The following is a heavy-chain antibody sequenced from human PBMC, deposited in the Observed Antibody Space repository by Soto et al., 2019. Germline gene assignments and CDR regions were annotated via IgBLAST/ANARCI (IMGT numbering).Heavy chain of an antibody. J-gene: IGHJ5*02. CDR2: MNPNGGNT. V-gene: IGHV1-8*01. Sequence: QVQLVQSGAEVKRPGASVKVSCKASGYTFTSYDINWERQAAGQGLEWMGWMNPNGGNTAYAQKFQGRVTMTRNTSMSTAYMELSSLRSEDTAVYYCARASYGDYDWFDPWGQGTLVTVS. CDR3: ARASYGDYDWFDP. CDR1: GYTFTSYD. D-gene: IGHD4-17*01.